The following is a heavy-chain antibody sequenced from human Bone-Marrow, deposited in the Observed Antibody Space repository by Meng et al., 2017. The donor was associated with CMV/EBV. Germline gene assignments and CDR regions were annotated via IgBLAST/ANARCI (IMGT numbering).Heavy chain of an antibody. CDR3: ARTMIVV. J-gene: IGHJ4*02. D-gene: IGHD3-22*01. Sequence: GESLKISCAASGFTFSSYAMSWVRQAPGKGLEWVSAISGSGGSTYYADSVKGRFTISRDNSKNTLYLQMDSLRAEDTAVYYCARTMIVVWGQGTLVTVSS. CDR2: ISGSGGST. CDR1: GFTFSSYA. V-gene: IGHV3-23*01.